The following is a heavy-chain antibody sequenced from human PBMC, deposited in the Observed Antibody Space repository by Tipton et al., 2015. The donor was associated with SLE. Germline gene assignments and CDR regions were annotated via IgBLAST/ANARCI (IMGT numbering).Heavy chain of an antibody. J-gene: IGHJ4*02. CDR2: ISSSSSYI. CDR3: ARHLGSGLYGVGY. Sequence: SLRLSCAASGFTFSSYSMNWVRQAPVKGLEWVSSISSSSSYIYYADSVKGRFTISRDNAKNSLYLQMNSLRAEDTAVYYCARHLGSGLYGVGYWGQGTLVTVSS. V-gene: IGHV3-21*01. CDR1: GFTFSSYS. D-gene: IGHD6-19*01.